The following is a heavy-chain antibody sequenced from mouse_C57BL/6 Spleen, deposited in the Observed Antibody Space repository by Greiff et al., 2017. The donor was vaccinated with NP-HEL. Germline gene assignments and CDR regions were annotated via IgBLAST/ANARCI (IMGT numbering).Heavy chain of an antibody. J-gene: IGHJ3*01. CDR3: TITTVVATGAY. CDR2: IDPENGDT. V-gene: IGHV14-4*01. D-gene: IGHD1-1*01. Sequence: EVKLQESGAELVRPGASVKLSCTASGFNIKDDYMHWVKQRPEQGLEWIGWIDPENGDTEYASKFQGKATITADTSSNTAYLQLSSLTSEDTAVYYCTITTVVATGAYWGQGTLVTVSA. CDR1: GFNIKDDY.